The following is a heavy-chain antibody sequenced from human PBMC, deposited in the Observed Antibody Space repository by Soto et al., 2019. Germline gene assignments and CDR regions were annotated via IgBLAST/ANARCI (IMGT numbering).Heavy chain of an antibody. D-gene: IGHD2-21*02. J-gene: IGHJ4*02. Sequence: PSETLSLTCTVSGGSVSSGSYYWSWIRQPPGEGLEWIGYIYYSGSTNYNPSLKSRVTISVDTSKNQFSLKLSSVTAADTAVYYCARAGEAVVVTATIFDYWGQGTRGTV. V-gene: IGHV4-61*01. CDR3: ARAGEAVVVTATIFDY. CDR1: GGSVSSGSYY. CDR2: IYYSGST.